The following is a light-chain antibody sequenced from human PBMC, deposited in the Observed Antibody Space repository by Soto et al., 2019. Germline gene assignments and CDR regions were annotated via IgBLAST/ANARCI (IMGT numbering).Light chain of an antibody. CDR2: GAS. Sequence: EIVLTQSPGTLSLSPGETATLSCRASQSVSSNNLAWYHQKPGQTPRLLIYGASSRPTGIPDRFSGSGSGTDFTLTISRLEPEDFAVYYCQQYDNSITFGQGTRLEIE. V-gene: IGKV3-20*01. CDR3: QQYDNSIT. CDR1: QSVSSNN. J-gene: IGKJ5*01.